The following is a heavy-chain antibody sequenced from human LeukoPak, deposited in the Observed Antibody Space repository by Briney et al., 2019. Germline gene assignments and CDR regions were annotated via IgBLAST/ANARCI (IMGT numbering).Heavy chain of an antibody. CDR1: GFTFSSYA. Sequence: GGSLRLTCAASGFTFSSYAMNWVRQAPGKGLEWVSSISESGGTTDYADSVKGRFTISRDNSKDTLYLQMNSLRAEDTAVYYCARQWLINGWGQGILVTV. J-gene: IGHJ4*02. CDR2: ISESGGTT. CDR3: ARQWLING. V-gene: IGHV3-23*01. D-gene: IGHD6-19*01.